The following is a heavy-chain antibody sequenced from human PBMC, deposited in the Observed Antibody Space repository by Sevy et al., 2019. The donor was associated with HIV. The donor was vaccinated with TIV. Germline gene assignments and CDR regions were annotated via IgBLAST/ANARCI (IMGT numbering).Heavy chain of an antibody. J-gene: IGHJ4*02. Sequence: SESLSLTWTVSGGSISSYYWSWIRQPPGKGLEWIGYIYYSGSTNYNPSLKSRVTISVDTSKNQFFLKLSSVTAADTAVYYCATDRRRHTYYYDSSGAYPHYFDYWGQGTLVTVSS. V-gene: IGHV4-59*01. D-gene: IGHD3-22*01. CDR2: IYYSGST. CDR3: ATDRRRHTYYYDSSGAYPHYFDY. CDR1: GGSISSYY.